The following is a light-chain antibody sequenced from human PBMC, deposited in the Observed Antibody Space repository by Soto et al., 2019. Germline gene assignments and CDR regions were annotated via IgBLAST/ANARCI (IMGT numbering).Light chain of an antibody. CDR2: GAS. CDR3: QQYGRSKRWT. Sequence: EVVLTQFPGTLSLSPGERATLSCRASQTITGTYLAWYQQKPGQAPRLLIHGASTRATGIPDRLSGGGTGTDFNLNISRVEPEDFAMYYCQQYGRSKRWTFGQGTKVEVK. J-gene: IGKJ1*01. V-gene: IGKV3-20*01. CDR1: QTITGTY.